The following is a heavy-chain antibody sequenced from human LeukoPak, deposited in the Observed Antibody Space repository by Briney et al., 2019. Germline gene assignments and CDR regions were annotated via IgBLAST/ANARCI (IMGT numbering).Heavy chain of an antibody. Sequence: SETLSLTCAVYGGSFSGYYWSWIRQPPGKGLEWIGEINHSGSTNYNPSLKSRVTISVDTSKNQFSLKLRSVTAADTAVYYCARRRRLAAVGTDAFDIWGQGTVVTVSS. CDR1: GGSFSGYY. J-gene: IGHJ3*02. CDR3: ARRRRLAAVGTDAFDI. V-gene: IGHV4-34*01. D-gene: IGHD6-13*01. CDR2: INHSGST.